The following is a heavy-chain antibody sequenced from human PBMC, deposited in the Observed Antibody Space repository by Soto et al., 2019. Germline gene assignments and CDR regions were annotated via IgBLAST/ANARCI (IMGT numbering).Heavy chain of an antibody. J-gene: IGHJ4*02. Sequence: SETLSLTCTVSGGSISSGGYYWSWIRQHPGKGLEWIGYIYYSGSTYYNPSLKSRVTISVDTSKNQFSLKLSSVTAADTAVYYCARGKIREPLDYWGQGTLVTVSS. CDR1: GGSISSGGYY. D-gene: IGHD1-1*01. CDR2: IYYSGST. CDR3: ARGKIREPLDY. V-gene: IGHV4-31*03.